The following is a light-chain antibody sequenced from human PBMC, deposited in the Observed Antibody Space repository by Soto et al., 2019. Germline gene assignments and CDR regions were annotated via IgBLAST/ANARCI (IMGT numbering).Light chain of an antibody. Sequence: DIPMTQSPSTLSASVGDRVTITCRASQSISDWLAWYQQKPGKAPKLLIYKASSLESGVTSRFSGSGSGTEFTLTISSLQPDDFATYYGQQYNSYSETFGQGTKVEVK. CDR3: QQYNSYSET. J-gene: IGKJ1*01. CDR2: KAS. CDR1: QSISDW. V-gene: IGKV1-5*03.